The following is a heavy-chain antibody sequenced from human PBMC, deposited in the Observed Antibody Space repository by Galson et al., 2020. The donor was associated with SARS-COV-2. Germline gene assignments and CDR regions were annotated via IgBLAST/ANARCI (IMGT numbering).Heavy chain of an antibody. V-gene: IGHV4-34*01. J-gene: IGHJ4*02. CDR1: GGSFSGYY. Sequence: ETLSLTCAIYGGSFSGYYWSWIRQPPGKGLEWIGEINHSGSTNYNPSLKSRVTISVDTSKNQFSLKLSSVTAADTAVYYCAGHLRYHDYWGQGTLVTVSS. CDR2: INHSGST. CDR3: AGHLRYHDY. D-gene: IGHD3-9*01.